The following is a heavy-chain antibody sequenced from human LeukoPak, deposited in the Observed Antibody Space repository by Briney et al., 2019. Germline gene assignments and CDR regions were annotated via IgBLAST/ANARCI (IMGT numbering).Heavy chain of an antibody. V-gene: IGHV4-34*01. Sequence: SETLSLTCAVYSGSSSGYYWSWIRQPPGKGLEWIGEINHSGSTNYNPSLKSRVTISVDTSKNQFSLKLSSVTAADTAVYYCARGTPKYFDWLSNWFDPWGQGTLVAVSS. J-gene: IGHJ5*02. CDR3: ARGTPKYFDWLSNWFDP. D-gene: IGHD3-9*01. CDR2: INHSGST. CDR1: SGSSSGYY.